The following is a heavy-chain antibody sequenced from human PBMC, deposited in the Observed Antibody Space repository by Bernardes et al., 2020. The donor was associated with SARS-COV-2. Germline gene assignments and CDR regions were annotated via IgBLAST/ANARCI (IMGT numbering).Heavy chain of an antibody. CDR3: ARGGVVARKLGRPLPDYYYYGMDV. D-gene: IGHD2-2*01. CDR1: GGSISSGGYY. V-gene: IGHV4-31*03. CDR2: IYYSGST. J-gene: IGHJ6*02. Sequence: TLSLTCTVSGGSISSGGYYWSWIRQHPGKGLEWIGYIYYSGSTYYNPSLKSRVTISVDTSKNQFSLKLSSVTAADTAVYYCARGGVVARKLGRPLPDYYYYGMDVWGQGTTVTVSS.